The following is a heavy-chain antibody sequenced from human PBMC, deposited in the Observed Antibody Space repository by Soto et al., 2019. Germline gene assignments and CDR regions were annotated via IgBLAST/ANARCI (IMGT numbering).Heavy chain of an antibody. CDR1: GGTFSSYA. Sequence: VQLVQSGAEVKKPGSSVKVSCKASGGTFSSYAISWVRQAPGQGLEWMGGIIPIFGTANYAQKFQGRVTITADESTSTAYMELSSLRSEDTAVYYCASSGGKERYYDILTGYYSGLGYWGQGTLVTVSS. CDR3: ASSGGKERYYDILTGYYSGLGY. CDR2: IIPIFGTA. J-gene: IGHJ4*02. D-gene: IGHD3-9*01. V-gene: IGHV1-69*01.